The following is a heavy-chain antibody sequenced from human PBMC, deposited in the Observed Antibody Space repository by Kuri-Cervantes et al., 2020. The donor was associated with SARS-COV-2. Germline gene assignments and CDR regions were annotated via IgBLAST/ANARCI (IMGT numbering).Heavy chain of an antibody. CDR3: ARSRTTVTTGPCGY. CDR1: GGSISSSSYY. V-gene: IGHV4-39*01. Sequence: GSLRLSCTVSGGSISSSSYYWGWIRQPPGKGLEWIGSIYYSGSTYYNPSLKSRVTISVDTSKNQFSLKLSSVTAADTAVYYCARSRTTVTTGPCGYWGQGTLVTVSS. J-gene: IGHJ4*02. D-gene: IGHD4-17*01. CDR2: IYYSGST.